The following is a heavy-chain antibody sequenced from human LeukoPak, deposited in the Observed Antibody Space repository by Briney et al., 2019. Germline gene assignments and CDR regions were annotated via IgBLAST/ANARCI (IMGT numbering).Heavy chain of an antibody. Sequence: ASVKVSCKASGYTFTSYGISWVRQAPGQGLEWMGWISAYNGNTNYAQKLQGRVTMTTDTSTSTAYMELRSLRSDDTAVYYCARESRGSSWYGSCWYFDLWGRGTLVTVSS. J-gene: IGHJ2*01. CDR2: ISAYNGNT. CDR1: GYTFTSYG. CDR3: ARESRGSSWYGSCWYFDL. V-gene: IGHV1-18*01. D-gene: IGHD6-13*01.